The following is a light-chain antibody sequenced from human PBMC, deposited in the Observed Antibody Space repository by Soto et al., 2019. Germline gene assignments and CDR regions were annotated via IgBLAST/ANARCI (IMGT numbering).Light chain of an antibody. CDR3: SSYTSSSTRYL. CDR1: SSDVGGYNY. Sequence: QSVLTQPASGSGSPGQSITISCTGTSSDVGGYNYVSWYQQHPGKAPKLMIYDVSNRPSGVSNRFSGSKSGNTASLTISGLQAEDEADYYCSSYTSSSTRYLFGTGTKVTVL. J-gene: IGLJ1*01. CDR2: DVS. V-gene: IGLV2-14*01.